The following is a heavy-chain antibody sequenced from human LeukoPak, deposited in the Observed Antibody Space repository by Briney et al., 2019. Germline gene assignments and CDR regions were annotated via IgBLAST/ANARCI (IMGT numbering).Heavy chain of an antibody. CDR3: ARDRRTVGAVDY. CDR2: IYYSGST. Sequence: PSETLSLTCTVSGGSISSGGYYWNWIRQHPGKGLEWIGYIYYSGSTYYNPSLKSRVTISVDTPKNQFSLKLSSVTAADTAVYYCARDRRTVGAVDYWGQGTLVTVSS. D-gene: IGHD1-26*01. CDR1: GGSISSGGYY. J-gene: IGHJ4*02. V-gene: IGHV4-31*03.